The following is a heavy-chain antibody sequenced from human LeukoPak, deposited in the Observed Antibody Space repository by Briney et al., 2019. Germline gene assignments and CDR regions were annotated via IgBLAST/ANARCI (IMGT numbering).Heavy chain of an antibody. J-gene: IGHJ5*02. Sequence: SETLSLTCAVSGYSISSGYYWGWIRQSPGKGLEWIGSLHHSGNTYYNPSLKSRVTISLDTSKNQFSLKLTSVTAADTAVYYCARHSSSSRGWFDPWGQGTLVTVSS. V-gene: IGHV4-38-2*01. CDR3: ARHSSSSRGWFDP. CDR2: LHHSGNT. CDR1: GYSISSGYY. D-gene: IGHD6-6*01.